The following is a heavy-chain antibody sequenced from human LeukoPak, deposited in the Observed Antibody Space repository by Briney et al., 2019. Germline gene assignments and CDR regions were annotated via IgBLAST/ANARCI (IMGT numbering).Heavy chain of an antibody. J-gene: IGHJ6*02. CDR1: GGSISSGVYY. Sequence: SSQTLSLTCTVSGGSISSGVYYWSWIRQHPGKGLEWIGYIYYSGSTYYNPSLKCRVTISVDTSKNQFSLKLSSVTAADTAVYYCARDRYYYGMDVWGQGTTVTVSS. CDR3: ARDRYYYGMDV. V-gene: IGHV4-31*03. CDR2: IYYSGST.